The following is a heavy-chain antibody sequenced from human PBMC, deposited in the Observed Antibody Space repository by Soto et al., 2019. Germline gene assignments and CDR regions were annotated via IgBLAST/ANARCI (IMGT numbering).Heavy chain of an antibody. J-gene: IGHJ4*02. D-gene: IGHD3-9*01. V-gene: IGHV3-23*01. CDR1: GLTFSSYA. CDR2: ISGSGGST. CDR3: AKREPYDILTGYYIGFDY. Sequence: GGSLRLSCAASGLTFSSYAMSWVRQAPGKGLEWVSAISGSGGSTYYADSVKGRFTISRDNSKNTLYLQMNSLRAEDTAVYYCAKREPYDILTGYYIGFDYWGQGTLVTVSS.